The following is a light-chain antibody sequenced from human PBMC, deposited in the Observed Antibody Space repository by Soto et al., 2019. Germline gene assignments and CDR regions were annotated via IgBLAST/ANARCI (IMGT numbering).Light chain of an antibody. Sequence: DIQMTQSPSSLSTSVGDRVTITCRASHSISSYLSWYQQKPGKAPKLLIYAASSLQSGVPSRFSGSGSGTDFTLTISGLQPADFATYYCQQTYSTPWTFGHGTKVDIK. CDR2: AAS. V-gene: IGKV1-39*01. J-gene: IGKJ1*01. CDR1: HSISSY. CDR3: QQTYSTPWT.